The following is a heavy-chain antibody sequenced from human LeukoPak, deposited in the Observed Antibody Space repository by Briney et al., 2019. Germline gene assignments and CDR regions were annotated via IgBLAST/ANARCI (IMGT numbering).Heavy chain of an antibody. CDR2: IYYSGST. CDR3: ARLGFGAN. D-gene: IGHD3-10*01. J-gene: IGHJ4*02. Sequence: SETLSLTCTVSGGSISSSSYYWGWIRQPPGKGLEWIGRIYYSGSTYYNLSLKSRVTISVDTSKNQFSLKLSSVTAADTAVYYCARLGFGANWGQGTLVTVSS. V-gene: IGHV4-39*01. CDR1: GGSISSSSYY.